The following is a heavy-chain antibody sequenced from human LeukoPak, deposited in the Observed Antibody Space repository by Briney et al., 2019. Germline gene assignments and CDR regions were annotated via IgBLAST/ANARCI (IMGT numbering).Heavy chain of an antibody. CDR3: ARHSSGWSLYYYYYMDV. J-gene: IGHJ6*03. CDR2: INHSGST. V-gene: IGHV4-34*01. Sequence: SETLSLTCAVYGGSFSGYYWSWIRQPPGKGLEWIGEINHSGSTNYNPSLKSRVTISVDTSKDQFSLKLSSVTAADTAVYYCARHSSGWSLYYYYYMDVWGKGTTVTISS. CDR1: GGSFSGYY. D-gene: IGHD6-19*01.